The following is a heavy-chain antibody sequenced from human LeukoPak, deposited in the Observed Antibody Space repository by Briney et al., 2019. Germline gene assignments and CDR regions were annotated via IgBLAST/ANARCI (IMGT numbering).Heavy chain of an antibody. Sequence: SETLSLTCTASGGSISSYYWSWIRQPPGKGLEWIGYIYYSGSTNYNPSLKSRVTISVDTSKSQFSLKLSSVTAADTAVYYCARVQDATYYYDSSGDDAFDIWGQGTMVTVSS. V-gene: IGHV4-59*01. CDR3: ARVQDATYYYDSSGDDAFDI. D-gene: IGHD3-22*01. J-gene: IGHJ3*02. CDR1: GGSISSYY. CDR2: IYYSGST.